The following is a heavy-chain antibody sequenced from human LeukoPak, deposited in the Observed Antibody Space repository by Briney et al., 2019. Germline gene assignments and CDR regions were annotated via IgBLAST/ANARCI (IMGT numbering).Heavy chain of an antibody. CDR2: IYSGGST. CDR3: TKRGRDWGPFDY. CDR1: GFTVSSNY. V-gene: IGHV3-66*01. D-gene: IGHD7-27*01. J-gene: IGHJ4*02. Sequence: GGSLRLSCVVSGFTVSSNYMNWVRQAPGKGLEWVSVIYSGGSTNYADSVKGRFTISRDNSKNTLYLEMDSLRDEDTAVYYCTKRGRDWGPFDYWGQGTLVTVSS.